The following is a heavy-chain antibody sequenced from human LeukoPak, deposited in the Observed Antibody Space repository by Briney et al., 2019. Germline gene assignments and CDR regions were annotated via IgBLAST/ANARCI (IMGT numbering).Heavy chain of an antibody. CDR3: NTWIQPRLNGY. CDR1: GFTFSSYG. J-gene: IGHJ4*02. Sequence: GGSLRLSCAASGFTFSSYGVHWVRQAPGKGLEWVADIWYDGSNKYYADSVKGRFTISRDNSKNTLYLQMNSPKTEDTAVYYCNTWIQPRLNGYWGQGALVTVSS. D-gene: IGHD5-18*01. CDR2: IWYDGSNK. V-gene: IGHV3-33*01.